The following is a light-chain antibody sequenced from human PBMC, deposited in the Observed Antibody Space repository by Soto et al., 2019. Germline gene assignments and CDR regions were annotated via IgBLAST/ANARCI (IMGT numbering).Light chain of an antibody. CDR3: AAWDDSLSGWM. CDR2: SNN. V-gene: IGLV1-44*01. Sequence: QSVLTQPPSASGTPGQRGTISCSGSSSNIGSYTVNWYQQLPGTAPKLLMYSNNQRPSGVPDRFSGSKSGTSASLAISGLQSEDEADYYCAAWDDSLSGWMFGGGTKLTVL. CDR1: SSNIGSYT. J-gene: IGLJ3*02.